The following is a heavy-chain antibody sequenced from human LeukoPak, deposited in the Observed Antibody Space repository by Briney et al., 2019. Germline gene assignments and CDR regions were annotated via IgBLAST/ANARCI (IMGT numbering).Heavy chain of an antibody. D-gene: IGHD3-22*01. V-gene: IGHV1-3*01. Sequence: ASVKVSCKASGYTFTSYAMHWVRQAPGQRLEWMGWINAGNGNTKYSQKFQGRVTITRDTSASTAYMELSSLRSEDTAVYYCARVDSSGYYYGDYYFDYWGQGTLVTVSS. CDR2: INAGNGNT. CDR3: ARVDSSGYYYGDYYFDY. J-gene: IGHJ4*02. CDR1: GYTFTSYA.